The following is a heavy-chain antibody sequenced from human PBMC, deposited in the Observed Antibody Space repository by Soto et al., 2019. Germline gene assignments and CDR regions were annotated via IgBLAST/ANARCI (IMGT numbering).Heavy chain of an antibody. CDR2: IFYSGPT. J-gene: IGHJ4*02. V-gene: IGHV4-31*03. Sequence: QVQLQESGPGLVKPSQTLSLTCTVSGDSITSGVHYWSWIRQLPGKGLEWIGYIFYSGPTYYNPSLKSRVTGSVDTSTTQFCLKLNSVTAADTAVYCWARAGVMLTFGGESEEWGIDSWGQGTLVTVSS. D-gene: IGHD3-16*01. CDR1: GDSITSGVHY. CDR3: ARAGVMLTFGGESEEWGIDS.